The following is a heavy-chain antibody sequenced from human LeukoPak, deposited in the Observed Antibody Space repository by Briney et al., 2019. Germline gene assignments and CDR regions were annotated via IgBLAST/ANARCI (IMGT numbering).Heavy chain of an antibody. D-gene: IGHD5-18*01. CDR1: GGTFSSYA. CDR2: IIPIFGTA. CDR3: AREVRGYSYGPNRYYFDY. Sequence: GASVKVSCKASGGTFSSYAISWVRQAPGQGLEWMGGIIPIFGTANYAQKFQGRVTITADKSTSTAYMELSSLRSEDTAVYYCAREVRGYSYGPNRYYFDYWGQGTLVTVSS. V-gene: IGHV1-69*06. J-gene: IGHJ4*02.